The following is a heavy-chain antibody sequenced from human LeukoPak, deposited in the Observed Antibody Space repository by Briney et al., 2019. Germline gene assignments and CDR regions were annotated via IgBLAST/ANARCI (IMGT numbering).Heavy chain of an antibody. CDR3: ARHQMGANTFDY. D-gene: IGHD1-26*01. Sequence: PSETLSLTCAGSGGSISGYWWSWIRQPPGKRLEWIGEIFESGNTNYNPSLKSRATISGDKSESLFSLRLTSVSVADTAVYYCARHQMGANTFDYWGQGTLVTVSS. J-gene: IGHJ4*02. V-gene: IGHV4-4*02. CDR1: GGSISGYW. CDR2: IFESGNT.